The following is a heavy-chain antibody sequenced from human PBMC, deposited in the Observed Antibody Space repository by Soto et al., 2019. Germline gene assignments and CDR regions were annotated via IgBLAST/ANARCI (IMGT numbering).Heavy chain of an antibody. CDR3: ARAGDFWSGYNNWFDP. CDR1: GFTFSSYW. V-gene: IGHV3-74*01. Sequence: GGSLRLSCAASGFTFSSYWMHWVRQAPGKGLVWVSRINSDGSSTSYADSVKGRFTISRDNAKNTLYLQMNSLRAEDTAVYYCARAGDFWSGYNNWFDPWGQGTLVTVYS. CDR2: INSDGSST. J-gene: IGHJ5*02. D-gene: IGHD3-3*01.